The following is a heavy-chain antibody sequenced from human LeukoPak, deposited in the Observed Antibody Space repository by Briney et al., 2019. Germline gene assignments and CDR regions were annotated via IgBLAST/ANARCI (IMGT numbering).Heavy chain of an antibody. D-gene: IGHD2-2*01. J-gene: IGHJ6*02. V-gene: IGHV1-24*01. CDR1: GYTLTELS. CDR2: FDPEDGET. CDR3: ATSQYCSSTSCNYYYYGMDV. Sequence: ASVKVSCKVSGYTLTELSVHWVRQAPGKGLEWMGGFDPEDGETIYAQKFQGRVTMTEDTSTDTAYMELSSLRSEDTAVYYCATSQYCSSTSCNYYYYGMDVWGQGTTVTVSS.